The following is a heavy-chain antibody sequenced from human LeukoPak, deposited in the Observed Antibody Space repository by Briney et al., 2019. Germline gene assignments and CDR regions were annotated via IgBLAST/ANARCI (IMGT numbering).Heavy chain of an antibody. J-gene: IGHJ4*02. CDR1: GVSISSYY. CDR3: ARAVDRTFDY. Sequence: SETLSLTCTVSGVSISSYYCSWIRQPPGKGLEWIGYISTSGSTDYSPSLKSRVTISVDTSKNQFSLKLSSVTAADTAVYYCARAVDRTFDYWGQGTLVTVSS. CDR2: ISTSGST. V-gene: IGHV4-4*09. D-gene: IGHD3-22*01.